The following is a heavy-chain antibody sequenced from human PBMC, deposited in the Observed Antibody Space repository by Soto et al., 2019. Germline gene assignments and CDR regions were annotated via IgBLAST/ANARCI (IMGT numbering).Heavy chain of an antibody. Sequence: GSGPTLVNPTQTLTLTCTFSGFSLSTYGVGVAWVRQPPGKALEWLALIYWDDDKRYSPSLETRLTITKDTSKNHVVLTMTNMDPVDTGTYYCAHRPGSSMSFDYWGQGALVTVS. CDR3: AHRPGSSMSFDY. J-gene: IGHJ4*02. D-gene: IGHD3-22*01. CDR1: GFSLSTYGVG. CDR2: IYWDDDK. V-gene: IGHV2-5*02.